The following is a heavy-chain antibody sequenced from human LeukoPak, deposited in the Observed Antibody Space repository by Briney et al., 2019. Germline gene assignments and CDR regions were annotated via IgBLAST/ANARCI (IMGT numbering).Heavy chain of an antibody. CDR2: IWYVGSNK. J-gene: IGHJ6*02. Sequence: GGSLRLSCAASGFTFSNYGMHWVRQAPGKGLEWVAVIWYVGSNKYYADSVKGRFTISRDNSKNTLYLQMNSLRAEDTAVYYCARDPCSGGSCYFMDVWGQGTTVTVPS. D-gene: IGHD2-15*01. CDR3: ARDPCSGGSCYFMDV. V-gene: IGHV3-33*01. CDR1: GFTFSNYG.